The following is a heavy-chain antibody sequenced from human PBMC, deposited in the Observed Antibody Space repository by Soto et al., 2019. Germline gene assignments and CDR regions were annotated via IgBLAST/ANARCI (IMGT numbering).Heavy chain of an antibody. CDR1: GFTFSSYA. CDR2: ISHDGINK. Sequence: PGGSLRLSCAVSGFTFSSYAMNWVRQAPGKGLEWVALISHDGINKYYADSVRGRFTISRDSSTNTLYLQMNSLRAADTAVYYCGRCTSTSCHLGSDYWGQGTLVTVSS. J-gene: IGHJ4*02. V-gene: IGHV3-30-3*01. CDR3: GRCTSTSCHLGSDY. D-gene: IGHD2-2*01.